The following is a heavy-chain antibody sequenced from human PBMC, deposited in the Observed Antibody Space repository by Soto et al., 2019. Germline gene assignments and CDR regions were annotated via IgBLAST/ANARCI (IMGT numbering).Heavy chain of an antibody. CDR3: AKGSAEYSPYFFDY. J-gene: IGHJ4*02. CDR2: IWYDGSNK. D-gene: IGHD2-15*01. V-gene: IGHV3-33*06. Sequence: GGSLRLSCAASGFTFSSYGMHWVRQAPGKGLEWVAVIWYDGSNKYYADSVKGRFTISRDNSKNTLYLQMNSLRAEDTAVYYCAKGSAEYSPYFFDYWGQGALVTVSS. CDR1: GFTFSSYG.